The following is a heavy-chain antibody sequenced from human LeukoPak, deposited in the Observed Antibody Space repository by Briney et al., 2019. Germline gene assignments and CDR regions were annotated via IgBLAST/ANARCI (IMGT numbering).Heavy chain of an antibody. D-gene: IGHD3-10*01. CDR3: ARSKVAMVRGVMGVPFDY. Sequence: SETLSLTCVVYGGSFRGYYWSWIRQPPGKGLEWIGEINHSGSTNYNPSLESRVTISEDTSKNQFSLKLSSVTAADTAVYYCARSKVAMVRGVMGVPFDYWGQGTLVTVSS. CDR2: INHSGST. V-gene: IGHV4-34*01. J-gene: IGHJ4*02. CDR1: GGSFRGYY.